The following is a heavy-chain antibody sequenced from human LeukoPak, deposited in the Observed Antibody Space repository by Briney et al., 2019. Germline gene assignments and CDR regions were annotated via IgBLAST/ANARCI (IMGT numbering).Heavy chain of an antibody. V-gene: IGHV4-39*01. CDR2: IYYSGST. CDR1: GGSISTSSYY. D-gene: IGHD3-22*01. Sequence: SETLSLTCTVSGGSISTSSYYLGWIRQPPGKGLEWIGSIYYSGSTYYNPSLKSRVTISVDTSKNQFSLKLSSVTAADAAVYYCARSSSGFDYWGQGTLVTVSS. J-gene: IGHJ4*02. CDR3: ARSSSGFDY.